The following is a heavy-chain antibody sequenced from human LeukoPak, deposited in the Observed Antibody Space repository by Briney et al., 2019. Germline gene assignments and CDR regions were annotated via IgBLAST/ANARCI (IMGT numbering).Heavy chain of an antibody. CDR3: ARSDEGFDY. CDR2: IYYSGST. Sequence: PSETLSLTCTVSGGSVSSYYWRWLRQPPGKGLEWIGYIYYSGSTNYNPSLKSRVTMSVDTSKNQFSLKVSYVTAADTAVYYCARSDEGFDYWGQGTLVTVSS. J-gene: IGHJ4*02. CDR1: GGSVSSYY. V-gene: IGHV4-59*02.